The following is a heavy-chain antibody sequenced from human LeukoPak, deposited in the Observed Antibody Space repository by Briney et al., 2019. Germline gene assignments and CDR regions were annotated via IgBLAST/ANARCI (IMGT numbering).Heavy chain of an antibody. CDR2: ISDDETYK. Sequence: GGSLRLSCAASGFTFNSYSMHWVRQAPGKGLEWVTAISDDETYKFYADSVKGRFTISRDNSKNTLYLQMNSLRVEDTTVYYCAKREEDYMDVWGKGTTVTISS. CDR3: AKREEDYMDV. J-gene: IGHJ6*03. V-gene: IGHV3-30-3*02. D-gene: IGHD1-26*01. CDR1: GFTFNSYS.